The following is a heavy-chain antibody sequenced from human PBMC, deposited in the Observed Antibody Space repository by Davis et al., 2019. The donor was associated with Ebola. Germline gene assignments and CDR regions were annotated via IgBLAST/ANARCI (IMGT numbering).Heavy chain of an antibody. V-gene: IGHV3-23*01. J-gene: IGHJ4*01. Sequence: GESLKISCEVSGFSFRDTDMNWVRQAPGTGLEYIANINGPATSTSYADSVKGRFSVSRDNSKNTLYLEMNSLRVEDTAVYYCLGDPNWAFGYWGHGTLVTVSS. D-gene: IGHD7-27*01. CDR2: INGPATST. CDR3: LGDPNWAFGY. CDR1: GFSFRDTD.